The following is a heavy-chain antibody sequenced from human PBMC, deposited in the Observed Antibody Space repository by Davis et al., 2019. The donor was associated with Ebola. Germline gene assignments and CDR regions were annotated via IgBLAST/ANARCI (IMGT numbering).Heavy chain of an antibody. D-gene: IGHD4-11*01. V-gene: IGHV3-23*01. Sequence: PGGSLRLSCAASGFTFSSYAMSWVRQAPGKGLEWVSAISGSGGSTYYADSVKGRFTISRDNSKNTLYLQMNSLRAEDTAVYYCAKSIYRNPYYYYGMDVWGQGTTVTVSS. CDR3: AKSIYRNPYYYYGMDV. J-gene: IGHJ6*02. CDR1: GFTFSSYA. CDR2: ISGSGGST.